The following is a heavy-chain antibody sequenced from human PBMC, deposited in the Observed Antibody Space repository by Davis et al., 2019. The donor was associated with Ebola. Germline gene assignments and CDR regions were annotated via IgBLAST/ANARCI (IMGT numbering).Heavy chain of an antibody. CDR3: ARVDYGDLDY. V-gene: IGHV3-20*04. Sequence: GESLKISCAASGFTFDDYGMSWVRQAPGKGLEWVSGINWNGGSTGYADSVKGRFTISRDNAKNSLYLQMNSLRAEDTAVYYCARVDYGDLDYWGQGTLVTVSS. J-gene: IGHJ4*02. CDR2: INWNGGST. D-gene: IGHD4-17*01. CDR1: GFTFDDYG.